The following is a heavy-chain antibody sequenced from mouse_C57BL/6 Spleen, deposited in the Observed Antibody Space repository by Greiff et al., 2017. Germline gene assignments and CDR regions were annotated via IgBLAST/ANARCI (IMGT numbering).Heavy chain of an antibody. Sequence: VQLQQSGPELVKPGASVKISCKASGYTFTDYYMNRVKQSHGKSLQWIGDINPNNGGTSYNQKFKGKATLTVDKATSTAYMELRSLTSEDSAVYYCARSVYSKGAMDYWGQGTSVTVSS. CDR3: ARSVYSKGAMDY. D-gene: IGHD2-5*01. CDR2: INPNNGGT. CDR1: GYTFTDYY. J-gene: IGHJ4*01. V-gene: IGHV1-26*01.